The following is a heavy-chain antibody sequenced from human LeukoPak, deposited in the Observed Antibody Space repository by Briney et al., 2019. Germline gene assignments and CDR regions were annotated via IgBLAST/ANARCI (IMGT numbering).Heavy chain of an antibody. J-gene: IGHJ4*02. CDR1: GNTLTELS. CDR2: FDPEDGET. D-gene: IGHD3-22*01. Sequence: ASVKVSCKVSGNTLTELSMHWVRQAPGKGLEWMGGFDPEDGETIYAQKFQGRVTMTEDTSADTAYMELSSLRSEDTAVYCCATGFDSSGSLTSFDYWGQGTLVTVSS. V-gene: IGHV1-24*01. CDR3: ATGFDSSGSLTSFDY.